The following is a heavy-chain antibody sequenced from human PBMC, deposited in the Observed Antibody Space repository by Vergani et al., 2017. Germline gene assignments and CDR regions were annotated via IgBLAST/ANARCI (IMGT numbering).Heavy chain of an antibody. CDR1: GYTFNDYY. CDR3: TSFPTETSEYYDSTGYYHRFFEK. V-gene: IGHV1-2*02. Sequence: QVQLVQSGAEVKKPGASVKVSCRASGYTFNDYYLHWVRLAPGQGLEWMGWINPKNGLTKYAQRFQGRVSLTRDTSITTAFMELSSLRSDDTAMYYCTSFPTETSEYYDSTGYYHRFFEKWGQGTLVTVSS. CDR2: INPKNGLT. D-gene: IGHD3-16*01. J-gene: IGHJ4*02.